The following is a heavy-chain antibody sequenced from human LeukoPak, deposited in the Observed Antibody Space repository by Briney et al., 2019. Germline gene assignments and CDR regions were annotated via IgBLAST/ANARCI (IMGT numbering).Heavy chain of an antibody. Sequence: GGSLRLSCAASGFTFSRYSMNWVRQAPGKGLEWVSCISSSSNYKSHADSVKGRFTISRDNAKNSLYLQMNSLRAEDTALYYCARDYSGYYDMDVWGQGTTVTVSS. D-gene: IGHD2-21*01. CDR2: ISSSSNYK. J-gene: IGHJ6*02. CDR1: GFTFSRYS. CDR3: ARDYSGYYDMDV. V-gene: IGHV3-21*04.